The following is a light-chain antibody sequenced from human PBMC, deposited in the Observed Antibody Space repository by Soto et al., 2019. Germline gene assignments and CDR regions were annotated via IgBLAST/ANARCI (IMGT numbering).Light chain of an antibody. Sequence: DIQMTQSPSSLSASVGDRVTITCRASQGISSYLAWYQQKQGKAPKLLIYAASTLQSGVPSRFSGSGSGTDLTITISSLQPEDFETYYCQQLNSYPLTFGGGTKVDIK. V-gene: IGKV1-9*01. CDR2: AAS. J-gene: IGKJ4*01. CDR1: QGISSY. CDR3: QQLNSYPLT.